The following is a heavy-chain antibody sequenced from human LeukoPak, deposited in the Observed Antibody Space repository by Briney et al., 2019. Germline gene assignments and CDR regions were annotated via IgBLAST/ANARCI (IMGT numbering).Heavy chain of an antibody. CDR3: ARSNYYDSSGYYAEY. D-gene: IGHD3-22*01. CDR2: ISAYNGNT. CDR1: GYSFTSNV. J-gene: IGHJ4*02. V-gene: IGHV1-18*01. Sequence: ASVKVSCKASGYSFTSNVISWVRQAPGQGLEWMGWISAYNGNTNYAQKLQGRVTMTTDTSTSTAYMELRSLRSDDTAVYYCARSNYYDSSGYYAEYWGQGTLVTVSS.